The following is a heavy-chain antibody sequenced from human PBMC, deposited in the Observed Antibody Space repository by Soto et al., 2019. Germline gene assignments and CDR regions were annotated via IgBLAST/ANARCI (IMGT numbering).Heavy chain of an antibody. D-gene: IGHD6-19*01. CDR2: IYYSGST. Sequence: SQTLSLTCTVSGGSISSYYWSWIRQTPGKGLEWIGYIYYSGSTNYNPSLKSRVTISVDTSKNQFSLKLSSVTAADTAVYYCARQSGIAVAGPTPYYFDYWRQGTLVTVSS. CDR1: GGSISSYY. CDR3: ARQSGIAVAGPTPYYFDY. V-gene: IGHV4-59*08. J-gene: IGHJ4*02.